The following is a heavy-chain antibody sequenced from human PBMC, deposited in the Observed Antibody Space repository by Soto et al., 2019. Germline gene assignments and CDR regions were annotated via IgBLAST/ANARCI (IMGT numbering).Heavy chain of an antibody. J-gene: IGHJ1*01. Sequence: GDSVKLSCKTSGFTFSRSAVHWVRQARGHRLQWIGWIDVGSANANYAQMLQERVTISRDMSTSTAYMELSSLRAADTAPPNAAADPGASLDRSPGHWG. D-gene: IGHD6-6*01. CDR1: GFTFSRSA. CDR3: AADPGASLDRSPGH. V-gene: IGHV1-58*01. CDR2: IDVGSANA.